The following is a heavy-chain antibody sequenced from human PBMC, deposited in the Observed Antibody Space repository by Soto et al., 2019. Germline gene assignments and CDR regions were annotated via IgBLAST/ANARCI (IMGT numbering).Heavy chain of an antibody. Sequence: EVQLVESGGGLVQPGRSLRLSCAASGFTFDDYAMHWVRQAPGKGLEWVSGISWNSGSIGYADSVKGRFTISRDNAKNSLYLQMNSLRAEDTALYYCAKEVLTERIAVAGKPYNWFDPWGQGTLVTVSS. CDR2: ISWNSGSI. CDR1: GFTFDDYA. V-gene: IGHV3-9*01. CDR3: AKEVLTERIAVAGKPYNWFDP. J-gene: IGHJ5*02. D-gene: IGHD6-19*01.